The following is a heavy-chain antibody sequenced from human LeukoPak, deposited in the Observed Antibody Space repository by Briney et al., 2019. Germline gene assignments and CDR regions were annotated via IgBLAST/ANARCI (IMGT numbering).Heavy chain of an antibody. CDR2: IDNSGGT. CDR3: ASQMSGTSVSY. D-gene: IGHD2-2*01. CDR1: GDSISRYY. J-gene: IGHJ4*02. Sequence: SETLPLTWTVSGDSISRYYWSWIRQPPGKGLEWIGYIDNSGGTSYNPSLKSRVTISLDTSKNQFSLKLNSVTTTDTAVYYCASQMSGTSVSYWGQGTLVTVSS. V-gene: IGHV4-4*08.